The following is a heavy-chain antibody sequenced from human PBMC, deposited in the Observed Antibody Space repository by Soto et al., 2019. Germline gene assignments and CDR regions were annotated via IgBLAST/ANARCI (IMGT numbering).Heavy chain of an antibody. J-gene: IGHJ4*02. V-gene: IGHV5-51*01. CDR3: ASHAGYYDILTGPYYFDY. Sequence: GESLKISCKGSGYSFTSYWIGWVRQMPGKGLEWMGIIYPGDSDTRYSPFFQGQVTISADKSISTAYLQWSSLKASDTAMYYCASHAGYYDILTGPYYFDYWGQGTLVTVSS. CDR1: GYSFTSYW. D-gene: IGHD3-9*01. CDR2: IYPGDSDT.